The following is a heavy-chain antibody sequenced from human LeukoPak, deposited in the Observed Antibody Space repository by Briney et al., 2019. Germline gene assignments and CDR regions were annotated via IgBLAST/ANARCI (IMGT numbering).Heavy chain of an antibody. V-gene: IGHV3-53*01. Sequence: PGGSLRLSCAASGFTVSSNYMSWVRQAPGKGLEWVSVIYSGGSTYYADSVKGRFTISRDNSKNTLYLQMNSLRAEDTAVYYCARAPEVRDTSYMDVWGKGTTVTISS. CDR3: ARAPEVRDTSYMDV. CDR2: IYSGGST. J-gene: IGHJ6*03. CDR1: GFTVSSNY.